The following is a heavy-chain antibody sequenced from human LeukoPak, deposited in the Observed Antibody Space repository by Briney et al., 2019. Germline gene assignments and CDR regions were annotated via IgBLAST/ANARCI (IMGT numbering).Heavy chain of an antibody. D-gene: IGHD6-6*01. Sequence: PSETLSLTCAVYGGSFSGCYWSWLRQPPGKGLEWIGEINHSGSTNYNPSLKSRVTISVDTSKNQFSLKLSSVTAADTAVYYCATGGGGVAARLGYFDYWGQGTLVTVSS. V-gene: IGHV4-34*01. CDR3: ATGGGGVAARLGYFDY. CDR2: INHSGST. J-gene: IGHJ4*02. CDR1: GGSFSGCY.